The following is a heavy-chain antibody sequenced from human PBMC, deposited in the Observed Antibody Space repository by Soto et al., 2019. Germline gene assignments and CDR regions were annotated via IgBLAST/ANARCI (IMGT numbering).Heavy chain of an antibody. CDR3: ASRERVDAVDI. D-gene: IGHD1-26*01. CDR2: IIPILGSA. Sequence: QVQLVQSGAEVKKPGSSVKVSCKASGGTFSSYAISWVRQAPGQGLEWMGGIIPILGSANYAQKFQDRVTITADESTTTTYMELSSLRSEDAAVYYCASRERVDAVDIWGQGTMVTVSS. J-gene: IGHJ3*02. V-gene: IGHV1-69*01. CDR1: GGTFSSYA.